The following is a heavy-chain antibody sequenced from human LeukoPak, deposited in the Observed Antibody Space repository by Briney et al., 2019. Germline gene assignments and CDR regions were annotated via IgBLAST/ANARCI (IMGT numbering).Heavy chain of an antibody. CDR1: GFTFSSYW. CDR3: ARDRGDRDGFDI. CDR2: INTDESSI. Sequence: GGSLRLSCAASGFTFSSYWMHWVRQAPGKGLVWVSHINTDESSISYADSVKGRFTISRDNAKNSLYLQMNSLRAEDTAVYYCARDRGDRDGFDIWGQGTMVTVSS. J-gene: IGHJ3*02. D-gene: IGHD2-21*01. V-gene: IGHV3-74*01.